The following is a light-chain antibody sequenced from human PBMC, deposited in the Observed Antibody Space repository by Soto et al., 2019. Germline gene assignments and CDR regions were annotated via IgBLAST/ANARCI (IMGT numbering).Light chain of an antibody. CDR2: DND. CDR1: ISNIGSNY. J-gene: IGLJ1*01. Sequence: QSVLMQPPSVSAAPGQKVTISCSGSISNIGSNYVSWYQQLPGTAPKLLIHDNDKRPSGIPDRFSGSKSGTSATLGITGLQTGDEADYYCGTWDSSLSAGVFGTGTKLTV. CDR3: GTWDSSLSAGV. V-gene: IGLV1-51*01.